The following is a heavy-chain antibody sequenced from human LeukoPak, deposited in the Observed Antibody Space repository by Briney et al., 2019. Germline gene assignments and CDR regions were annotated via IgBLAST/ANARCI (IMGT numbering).Heavy chain of an antibody. CDR2: ISAYDGNT. D-gene: IGHD6-19*01. CDR1: GYTFTSYG. Sequence: ASVKVSCKASGYTFTSYGISWVRQAPGQGLEWMGWISAYDGNTNYAQKLQGRVTMTTATSTSTAYMELRSLRSDDTAVYYCASCSSGWSEFDYWGQGTLVTVSS. J-gene: IGHJ4*02. CDR3: ASCSSGWSEFDY. V-gene: IGHV1-18*01.